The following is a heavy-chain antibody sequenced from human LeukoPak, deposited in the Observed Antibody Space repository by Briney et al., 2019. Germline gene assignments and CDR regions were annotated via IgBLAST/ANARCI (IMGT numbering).Heavy chain of an antibody. Sequence: GGSQRLSCAASGFTFSSYPMHWARQAPGKGLEWVAFIRYDGSNKYYADSVKGRFTVSRDNSKNTLYLQMNSLRAEDTAVFYCAKDRSGSYSQGLDYWGQGTLVTVSS. V-gene: IGHV3-30*02. J-gene: IGHJ4*02. CDR3: AKDRSGSYSQGLDY. D-gene: IGHD1-26*01. CDR2: IRYDGSNK. CDR1: GFTFSSYP.